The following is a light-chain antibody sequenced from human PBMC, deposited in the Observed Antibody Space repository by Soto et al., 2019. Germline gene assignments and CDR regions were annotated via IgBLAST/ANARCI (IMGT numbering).Light chain of an antibody. Sequence: DIQLTQYPSFLSTSVGDRVTITCRASQDIRNYLAWYQQKPGEAPKLLIYDASALPRGVPSRFSGSGSGTEFTLTISSLQPDDFATYYCQHYNSYSEAFGQGTKVDI. CDR1: QDIRNY. V-gene: IGKV1-9*01. CDR2: DAS. CDR3: QHYNSYSEA. J-gene: IGKJ1*01.